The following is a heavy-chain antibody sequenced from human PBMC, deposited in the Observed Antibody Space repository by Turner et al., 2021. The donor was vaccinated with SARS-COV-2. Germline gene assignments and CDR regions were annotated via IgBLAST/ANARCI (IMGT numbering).Heavy chain of an antibody. Sequence: QVQLVESGGGVVQPGRSLRLPCAASGFTFSTYGMHWVRQAPGKGLEWVAVISYDGNNKYYADSVKGRFTISRDNSKNTLFLQMNSLRAEDTAVYYCAKSGGMYCSGGSCYSSYFDYWGQGTLVTVSS. D-gene: IGHD2-15*01. V-gene: IGHV3-30*18. CDR3: AKSGGMYCSGGSCYSSYFDY. J-gene: IGHJ4*02. CDR2: ISYDGNNK. CDR1: GFTFSTYG.